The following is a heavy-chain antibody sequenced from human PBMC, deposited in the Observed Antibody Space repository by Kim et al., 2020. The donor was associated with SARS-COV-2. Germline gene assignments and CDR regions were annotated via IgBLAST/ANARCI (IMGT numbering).Heavy chain of an antibody. CDR2: ISGSGGTT. Sequence: GGSLRLSCAAYGFTFSTYGMSWVRQAPDKGLEWVSVISGSGGTTYYSDSVKGRFTISRDNSKNTLYLQMNSLRAEDTAEYYCAKSNSGYYAYLDSWGQGILVTVSS. V-gene: IGHV3-23*01. CDR3: AKSNSGYYAYLDS. CDR1: GFTFSTYG. D-gene: IGHD3-22*01. J-gene: IGHJ4*02.